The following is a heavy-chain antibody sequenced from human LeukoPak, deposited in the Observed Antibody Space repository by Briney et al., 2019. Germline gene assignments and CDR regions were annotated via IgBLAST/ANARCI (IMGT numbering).Heavy chain of an antibody. Sequence: GGSLRLSCAASGFTFSSYSMNWVRQAPGKGLEWVSYISSSGSIIYYADSVKGRFTISRDNAKNSLYLQMNSLRAEDTAVYYCARRQQLVDFDYWGQGTLVTVSS. CDR1: GFTFSSYS. CDR2: ISSSGSII. V-gene: IGHV3-48*04. J-gene: IGHJ4*02. CDR3: ARRQQLVDFDY. D-gene: IGHD6-13*01.